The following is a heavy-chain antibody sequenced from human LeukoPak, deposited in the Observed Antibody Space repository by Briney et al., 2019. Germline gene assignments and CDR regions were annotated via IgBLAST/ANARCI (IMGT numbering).Heavy chain of an antibody. J-gene: IGHJ2*01. Sequence: ASVKVSCKASGYTFTSYGISWVRQAPGQGLEWMGWISAYNGNTNYAQKLQGRVTMTTDTSTSTAYMELSRLRSDDTAVYYCARGGSVRGVIITDWYFDLWGRGTLVTVSS. CDR1: GYTFTSYG. CDR3: ARGGSVRGVIITDWYFDL. V-gene: IGHV1-18*01. D-gene: IGHD3-10*01. CDR2: ISAYNGNT.